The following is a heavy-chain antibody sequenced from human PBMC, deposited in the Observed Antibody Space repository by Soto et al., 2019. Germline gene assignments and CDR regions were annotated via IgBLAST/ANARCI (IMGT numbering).Heavy chain of an antibody. J-gene: IGHJ4*02. CDR1: GGSISSGGYY. CDR3: ARGGQEGAATVLDY. V-gene: IGHV4-31*03. CDR2: IYYSGST. Sequence: QVQLQESGPGLVKPSQTLSLTCTVSGGSISSGGYYWSWIRQHPGKGLEWIGYIYYSGSTYYNPSLKWRVTVSVDTSKNQFSLKLSSVTAADTAVYYCARGGQEGAATVLDYWGQGTLVTVSS. D-gene: IGHD6-25*01.